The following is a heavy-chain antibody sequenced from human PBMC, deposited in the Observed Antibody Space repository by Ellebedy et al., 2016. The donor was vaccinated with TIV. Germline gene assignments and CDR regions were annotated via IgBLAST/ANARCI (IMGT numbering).Heavy chain of an antibody. D-gene: IGHD2/OR15-2a*01. V-gene: IGHV3-30*04. J-gene: IGHJ4*02. CDR2: ISYDGSNK. Sequence: GGSLRLXCAASGFTFSSYAMHWVRQAPGKGLEWVAVISYDGSNKYYADSVKGRFTISRDNSKNTLYLQMNSLRAEDTAVYFCAKNTHLDYWGPGTLVTVSS. CDR1: GFTFSSYA. CDR3: AKNTHLDY.